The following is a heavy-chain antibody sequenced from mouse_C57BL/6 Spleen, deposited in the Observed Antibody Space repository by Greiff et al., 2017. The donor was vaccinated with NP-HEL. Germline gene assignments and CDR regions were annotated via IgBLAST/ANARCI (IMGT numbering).Heavy chain of an antibody. J-gene: IGHJ3*01. V-gene: IGHV1-82*01. CDR2: IYPGDGDT. CDR3: ARSGGMVRAWFAY. D-gene: IGHD2-2*01. CDR1: GYAFSSSW. Sequence: QVQLQQSGPELVKPGASVKISCKASGYAFSSSWMNWVKQRPGKGLEWIGRIYPGDGDTNYNGKFKGKATLTADKSSSTAYMQLSSLTSEDSAVYFCARSGGMVRAWFAYWGQGTLVTVSA.